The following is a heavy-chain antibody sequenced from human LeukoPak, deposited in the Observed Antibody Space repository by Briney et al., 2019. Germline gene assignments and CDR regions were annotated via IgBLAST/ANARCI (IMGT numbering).Heavy chain of an antibody. Sequence: NTGGSLRLSCAASGFTFSDYYMSWIRQAPGKGLEGVSYISSSGSTIYYADSVKGRFTISRDNAKNSLYLQMNSLRAEDTAVYYCARAAFAYDSSGSWYFDYWGQGTLVTVSS. J-gene: IGHJ4*02. CDR3: ARAAFAYDSSGSWYFDY. CDR1: GFTFSDYY. CDR2: ISSSGSTI. D-gene: IGHD3-22*01. V-gene: IGHV3-11*04.